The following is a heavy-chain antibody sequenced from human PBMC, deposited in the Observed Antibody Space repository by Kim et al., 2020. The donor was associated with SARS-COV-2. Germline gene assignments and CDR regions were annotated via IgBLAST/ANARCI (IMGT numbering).Heavy chain of an antibody. J-gene: IGHJ3*01. Sequence: GGSLRLSCAASGFTFSSYAMHWVRQAPGKGLEWVAVISYDGSNKYYADSVKGRFTISRDNSKNTLYLQMNSLRAEDTAVYYCARATKRPLWFGEKGDAF. CDR3: ARATKRPLWFGEKGDAF. CDR1: GFTFSSYA. CDR2: ISYDGSNK. V-gene: IGHV3-30-3*01. D-gene: IGHD3-10*01.